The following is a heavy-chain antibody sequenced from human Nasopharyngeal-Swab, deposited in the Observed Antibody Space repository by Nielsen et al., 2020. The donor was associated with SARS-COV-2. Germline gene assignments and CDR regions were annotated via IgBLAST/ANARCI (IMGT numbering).Heavy chain of an antibody. D-gene: IGHD4-11*01. V-gene: IGHV3-23*01. CDR2: ISGSGGST. CDR1: GFTFSSYA. CDR3: ARDGHSNYYYYYYGMDV. Sequence: GESLKISCAASGFTFSSYAMSWVRQAPGKGLEWVSAISGSGGSTYYADSVKGRFTISRDNSKNTLYLQMNSLRAEDTAVYYCARDGHSNYYYYYYGMDVWGQGTTVTVSS. J-gene: IGHJ6*02.